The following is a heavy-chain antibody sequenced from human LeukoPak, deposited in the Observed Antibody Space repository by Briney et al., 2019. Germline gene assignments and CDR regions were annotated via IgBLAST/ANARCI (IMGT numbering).Heavy chain of an antibody. V-gene: IGHV3-23*01. J-gene: IGHJ4*02. CDR3: ATRGVVIRVILVGFHKEAYYFDS. Sequence: GGSLRLSCAVSGITLSNYGMSWVRQAPGKGLEWGAGISGSGGGTNYADSVRGRFTISRDNSKNTLYLQMNSLGAEATAVYFCATRGVVIRVILVGFHKEAYYFDSWGQGALVTVSS. D-gene: IGHD3-22*01. CDR1: GITLSNYG. CDR2: ISGSGGGT.